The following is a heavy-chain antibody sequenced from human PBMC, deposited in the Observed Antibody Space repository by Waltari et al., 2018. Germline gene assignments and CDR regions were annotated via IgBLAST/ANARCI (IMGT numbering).Heavy chain of an antibody. Sequence: EVQLLESGGGLVQPGGSPRLSCAASGFTFSSYAMSWVRQAPGKGLEWVSAISGSGGSTYYADSVKGRFTISRDNSKNTLYLQMNSLRAEDTAVYYCVKVGAVADQNFDYWGQGTLVTVSS. V-gene: IGHV3-23*01. CDR2: ISGSGGST. J-gene: IGHJ4*02. CDR1: GFTFSSYA. D-gene: IGHD6-19*01. CDR3: VKVGAVADQNFDY.